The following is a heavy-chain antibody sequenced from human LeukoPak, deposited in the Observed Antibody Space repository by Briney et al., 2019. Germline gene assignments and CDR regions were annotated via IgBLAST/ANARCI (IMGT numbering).Heavy chain of an antibody. CDR3: ARDRLARMAHGYYYYMDV. CDR1: GYTFTSYY. CDR2: IIPIFGTA. Sequence: ASVKVSCKASGYTFTSYYMHWVRQAPGQGLEWMGGIIPIFGTANYAQKFQGRVTITADKSASTAYMELSSLRSEDTAVYYCARDRLARMAHGYYYYMDVWGKGTTVTVSS. D-gene: IGHD5-24*01. J-gene: IGHJ6*03. V-gene: IGHV1-69*06.